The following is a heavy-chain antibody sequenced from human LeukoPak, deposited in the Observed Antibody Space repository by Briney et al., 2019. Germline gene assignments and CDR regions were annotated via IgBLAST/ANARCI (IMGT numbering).Heavy chain of an antibody. CDR2: ISGGGAST. J-gene: IGHJ4*02. D-gene: IGHD5-12*01. CDR3: AKDLGYSGYDPLDY. Sequence: GGSLRLSCAASGFTFSSYSMNWARQAPGKGLEWVSAISGGGASTYYADSVKGRFTISRDNSKNTLYLQMNSLRAEDTAVYYCAKDLGYSGYDPLDYWGQGTLVTVSS. CDR1: GFTFSSYS. V-gene: IGHV3-23*01.